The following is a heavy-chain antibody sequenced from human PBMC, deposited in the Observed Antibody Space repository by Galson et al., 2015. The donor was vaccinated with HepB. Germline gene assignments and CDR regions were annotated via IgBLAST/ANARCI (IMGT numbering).Heavy chain of an antibody. J-gene: IGHJ1*01. CDR2: FSGTGGGT. CDR3: AKDYDFWSGFGIEYFQY. CDR1: GFTFSSCA. Sequence: SLRLSCAASGFTFSSCAMTWVRQAPGKGLEWVSVFSGTGGGTVYADAVKGRFTISRDNSKNTLYLQMDSLRVEDTAVYYCAKDYDFWSGFGIEYFQYWGQGTLVTVSS. V-gene: IGHV3-23*01. D-gene: IGHD3-3*01.